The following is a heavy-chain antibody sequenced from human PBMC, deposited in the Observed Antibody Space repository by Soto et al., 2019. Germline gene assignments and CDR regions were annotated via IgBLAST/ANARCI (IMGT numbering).Heavy chain of an antibody. CDR3: VYGDCEVRWFDP. D-gene: IGHD4-17*01. Sequence: ASVKVSCKASGYTFTSYAMHWVRQAPGQRLEWMGWINAGNGNTKYSQKFQGRVTITRDTSASTAYMELSSLRSEDTAVYYCVYGDCEVRWFDPWGQGTLVTVSS. CDR2: INAGNGNT. V-gene: IGHV1-3*01. CDR1: GYTFTSYA. J-gene: IGHJ5*02.